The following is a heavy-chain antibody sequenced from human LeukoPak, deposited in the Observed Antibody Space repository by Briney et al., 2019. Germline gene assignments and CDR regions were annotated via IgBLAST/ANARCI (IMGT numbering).Heavy chain of an antibody. Sequence: SETLSLTCTVSGGSISSYYWSWIRQPPGKGLEWIGYIYYSGSTNYNPSLKSRATISVDTSKNQFSLKLSSVTAADTAVYYCARESYWKSSGYGVQHWGQGTLVTVSS. CDR3: ARESYWKSSGYGVQH. D-gene: IGHD3-22*01. V-gene: IGHV4-59*01. CDR2: IYYSGST. J-gene: IGHJ1*01. CDR1: GGSISSYY.